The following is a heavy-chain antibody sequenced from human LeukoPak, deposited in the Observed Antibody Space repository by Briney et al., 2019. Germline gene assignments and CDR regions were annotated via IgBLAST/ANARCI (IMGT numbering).Heavy chain of an antibody. CDR2: INHNGNVN. J-gene: IGHJ6*02. D-gene: IGHD3-16*01. Sequence: GGSLRLSCAASGFTVSDNYMTWARQAPGKGLEWVASINHNGNVNYYVDSVKGRFTISRDNAKNSLYLQMSNLRAEDTAVYFCARGGGLDVWGQGATVTVSS. CDR1: GFTVSDNY. V-gene: IGHV3-7*03. CDR3: ARGGGLDV.